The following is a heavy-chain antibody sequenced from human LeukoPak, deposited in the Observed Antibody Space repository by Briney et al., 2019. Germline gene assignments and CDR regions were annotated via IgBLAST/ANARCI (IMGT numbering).Heavy chain of an antibody. V-gene: IGHV4-39*01. D-gene: IGHD5/OR15-5a*01. CDR2: IFYSGTT. Sequence: SETLSLTCTVSGGSITNTSYFWGWIRQPPGKGLEWIGSIFYSGTTYYNPSLKSRVTISVDTSKNQFSLTLSSVTAADPAVYSRPASVFGVFDYWGQGTLVTVSS. CDR3: PASVFGVFDY. CDR1: GGSITNTSYF. J-gene: IGHJ4*02.